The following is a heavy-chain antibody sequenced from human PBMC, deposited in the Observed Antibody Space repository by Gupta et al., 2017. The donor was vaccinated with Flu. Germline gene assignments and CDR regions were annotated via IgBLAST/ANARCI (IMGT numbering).Heavy chain of an antibody. V-gene: IGHV3-23*01. CDR2: ISGSGGRT. CDR1: SSYA. J-gene: IGHJ3*02. Sequence: SSYASGWVRQGPGKGLEWVSAISGSGGRTYYADPVKGRFTISRDNSKNTLYLQMNSLRAEDTAVYYCAKTTGTTRFDAFDIWGQGTMVTVSS. D-gene: IGHD4-17*01. CDR3: AKTTGTTRFDAFDI.